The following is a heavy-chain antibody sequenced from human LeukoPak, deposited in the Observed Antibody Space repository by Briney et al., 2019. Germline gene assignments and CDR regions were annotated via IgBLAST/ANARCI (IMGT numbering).Heavy chain of an antibody. CDR3: ARFHRGDVDSGLDY. J-gene: IGHJ4*02. V-gene: IGHV4-39*07. CDR2: INHSGST. Sequence: NPSETLSLTCTVSGVSITSSSYYWGWIRQPPGKGLEWIGEINHSGSTNYNPSLKSRVTISVDTSKNQFSLKLSSVTAADTAVYYCARFHRGDVDSGLDYWGQGTLVTVSS. CDR1: GVSITSSSYY. D-gene: IGHD5-12*01.